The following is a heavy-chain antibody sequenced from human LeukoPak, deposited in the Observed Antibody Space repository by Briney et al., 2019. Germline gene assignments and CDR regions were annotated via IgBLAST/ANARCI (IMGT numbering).Heavy chain of an antibody. Sequence: GRSLRPSCAASGFTFSSYGMHWVRQAPGKGLEWVAVISYDGSNKYYADSVKGRFTISRDNSKNTLYLQMNSLRAEDTAVYYCAKDRVAGYYYYGMDVWGQGTTVTVSS. J-gene: IGHJ6*02. D-gene: IGHD6-19*01. CDR2: ISYDGSNK. CDR3: AKDRVAGYYYYGMDV. V-gene: IGHV3-30*18. CDR1: GFTFSSYG.